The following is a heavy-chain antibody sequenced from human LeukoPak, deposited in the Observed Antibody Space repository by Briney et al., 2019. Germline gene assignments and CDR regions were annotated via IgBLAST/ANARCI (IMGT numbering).Heavy chain of an antibody. CDR1: AGSFRGCY. V-gene: IGHV4-34*01. Sequence: SETLSLRGAVYAGSFRGCYWSWIRKRPGKGRESSGEINHSGSTNYNPSLKSRVTISVDTSKNQFSLKLSSVTAADTAVYYCARDPWQWLVLGAFDIWGQGTMVTVSS. CDR2: INHSGST. CDR3: ARDPWQWLVLGAFDI. J-gene: IGHJ3*02. D-gene: IGHD6-19*01.